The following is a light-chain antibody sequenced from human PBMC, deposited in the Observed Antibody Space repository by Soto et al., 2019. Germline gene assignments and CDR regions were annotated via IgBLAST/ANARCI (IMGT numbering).Light chain of an antibody. J-gene: IGKJ3*01. CDR3: QQYSSSPPGFT. V-gene: IGKV3-20*01. CDR1: RSFASSY. CDR2: AAS. Sequence: EVVLTQSPGTLSLSPGERATLSCRASRSFASSYLAWYQQKPGQAPRLLIFAASIRATGVSDRFSGSGSGTDFTLTISRLEPEDFAVYYCQQYSSSPPGFTFGPGTTVNIK.